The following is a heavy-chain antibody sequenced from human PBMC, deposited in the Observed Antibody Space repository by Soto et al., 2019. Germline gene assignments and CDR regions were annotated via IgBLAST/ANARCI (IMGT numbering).Heavy chain of an antibody. CDR1: GFTFSSNA. J-gene: IGHJ4*02. CDR3: AIAPYSGVYYSSYTHSFGC. CDR2: ISGSSGTS. D-gene: IGHD1-26*01. V-gene: IGHV3-23*01. Sequence: GGTLRLSCGASGFTFSSNAMSWVRQGPAPGLERVAFISGSSGTSYYADTVKGRLIITRDNSTKMQYLQMHSLRTADTAAYYFAIAPYSGVYYSSYTHSFGCWGRGTRVT.